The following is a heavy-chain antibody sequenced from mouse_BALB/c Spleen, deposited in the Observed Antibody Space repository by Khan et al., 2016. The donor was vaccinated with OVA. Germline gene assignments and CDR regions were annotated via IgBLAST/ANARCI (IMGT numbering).Heavy chain of an antibody. CDR1: GYTFTDFY. CDR2: ISPGSGDT. CDR3: ARRNYFGYTFAY. J-gene: IGHJ3*01. Sequence: QVQLKQSGAELARPGASVKLSCKASGYTFTDFYINWVKQRTGQGLEWIGEISPGSGDTFYNERFKDKAKLTADKSSNTAYMQLRSLTSEASAVYFCARRNYFGYTFAYWGQGTLVTVSA. V-gene: IGHV1-77*01. D-gene: IGHD1-2*01.